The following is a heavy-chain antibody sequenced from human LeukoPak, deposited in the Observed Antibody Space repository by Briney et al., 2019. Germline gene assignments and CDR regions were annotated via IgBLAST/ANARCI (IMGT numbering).Heavy chain of an antibody. CDR2: ILYTGGI. Sequence: SETLSLICTVSGASITVDHWSCTRQPPGKELEFLGYILYTGGISYNPSLKSRVTISLDASKTQFSLMLNSVTAADTAVYFCARHRYGIGADSWGQGILVSVSS. CDR1: GASITVDH. CDR3: ARHRYGIGADS. V-gene: IGHV4-59*08. J-gene: IGHJ4*02. D-gene: IGHD3-3*01.